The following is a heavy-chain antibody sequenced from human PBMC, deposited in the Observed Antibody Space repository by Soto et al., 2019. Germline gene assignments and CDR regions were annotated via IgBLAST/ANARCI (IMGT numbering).Heavy chain of an antibody. Sequence: EVQLLASGGGLVQPGGSLRLSCAGSGFTFINYAMNWVRQAPGKGLEWVSTISGGGDAPFFADSVRGRFTISRGNSKNTVTLQMNNLGVDDTAVYFCARKVPGSTSRPDYWYFDLWGRGTLSQSPQ. CDR1: GFTFINYA. CDR2: ISGGGDAP. V-gene: IGHV3-23*01. CDR3: ARKVPGSTSRPDYWYFDL. D-gene: IGHD3-10*01. J-gene: IGHJ2*01.